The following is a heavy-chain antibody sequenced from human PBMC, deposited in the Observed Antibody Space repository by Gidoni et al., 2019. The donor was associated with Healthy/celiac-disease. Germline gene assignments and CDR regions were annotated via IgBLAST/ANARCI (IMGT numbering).Heavy chain of an antibody. V-gene: IGHV1-46*01. J-gene: IGHJ3*02. D-gene: IGHD2-21*02. CDR2: INPSGGST. CDR3: ARSIVVVTAILQVGAFDI. CDR1: GYTFTSYY. Sequence: QVQLVQSGAEVKKPGASVKVSCKASGYTFTSYYMHWVRQAPGQGLEWMGIINPSGGSTSYAQKFQGRVTMTRDTSTSTVYMELSSLRSEDTAVYYCARSIVVVTAILQVGAFDIWGQGTMVTVSS.